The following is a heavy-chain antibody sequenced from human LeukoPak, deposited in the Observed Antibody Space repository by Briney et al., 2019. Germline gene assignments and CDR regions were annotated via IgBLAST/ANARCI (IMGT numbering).Heavy chain of an antibody. CDR3: ARHEAADDTGFDF. V-gene: IGHV4-39*01. D-gene: IGHD3-22*01. J-gene: IGHJ5*01. Sequence: SETLSLTCSVSGGSISSRRYYWDWLPQPPGKGLEGIGNIRYSGSTYFTPSAKSRVTMSVDTSNNQLSPKLGSVTATDTGVYYCARHEAADDTGFDFWGQGTLVTVSS. CDR2: IRYSGST. CDR1: GGSISSRRYY.